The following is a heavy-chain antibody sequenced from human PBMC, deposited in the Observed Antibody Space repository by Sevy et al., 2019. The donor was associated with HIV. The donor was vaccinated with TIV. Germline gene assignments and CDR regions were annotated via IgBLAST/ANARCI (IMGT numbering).Heavy chain of an antibody. V-gene: IGHV1-18*01. CDR2: IRAYNGNT. CDR3: ARDQDRFGGWYPYYFDY. Sequence: ASVKVSCKASGYTFTSYGISWVRQAPGQGLEWMGWIRAYNGNTNYAQKLQGRVTMTTDTSTSTAYMELRSLRSDDTAVYYCARDQDRFGGWYPYYFDYWGQGTLVTVSS. J-gene: IGHJ4*02. CDR1: GYTFTSYG. D-gene: IGHD6-19*01.